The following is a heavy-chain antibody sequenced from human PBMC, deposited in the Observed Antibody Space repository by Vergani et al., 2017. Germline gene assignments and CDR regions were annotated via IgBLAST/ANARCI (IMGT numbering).Heavy chain of an antibody. CDR3: AKDRPRDWETPLFLFDY. J-gene: IGHJ4*02. Sequence: EVQLLESGGGLVQPGESLRLSCTVSGFIFTSYDISWVRQAPGKGLEWVSGISASGGSTYYTDAVKGRFIISGDISKNTLYLQMISLIADDTAVYYCAKDRPRDWETPLFLFDYWGQGTLVAVSS. CDR2: ISASGGST. D-gene: IGHD1-26*01. V-gene: IGHV3-23*01. CDR1: GFIFTSYD.